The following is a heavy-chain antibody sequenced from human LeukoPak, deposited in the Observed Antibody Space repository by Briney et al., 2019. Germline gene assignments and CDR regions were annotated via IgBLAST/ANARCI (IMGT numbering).Heavy chain of an antibody. CDR2: IYYTGPT. CDR1: GVSISASRYY. CDR3: ARHWDSNWFDP. V-gene: IGHV4-39*01. J-gene: IGHJ5*02. D-gene: IGHD1-26*01. Sequence: SETLSLTCTVSGVSISASRYYWGWIRQPPGKGLEWIGNIYYTGPTYYNPSLKSRVTISVDTSKNQFSLNLSSVTASDTAMYYCARHWDSNWFDPWGQGTLVTVSS.